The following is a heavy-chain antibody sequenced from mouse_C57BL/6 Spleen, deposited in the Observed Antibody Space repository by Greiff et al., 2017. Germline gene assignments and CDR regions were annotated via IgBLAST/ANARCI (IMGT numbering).Heavy chain of an antibody. D-gene: IGHD1-1*01. CDR3: TRRHYYGSSHDFDY. V-gene: IGHV1-15*01. Sequence: VQLQQSGAELVRPGASVTLSCKASGYTFTDYEMHWVKQTPVHGLEWIGAIDPETGGTAYNQKFKGKAILTADKSSSTAYMELRSLTSEDSAVYYCTRRHYYGSSHDFDYWGQGTTLTVSS. J-gene: IGHJ2*01. CDR2: IDPETGGT. CDR1: GYTFTDYE.